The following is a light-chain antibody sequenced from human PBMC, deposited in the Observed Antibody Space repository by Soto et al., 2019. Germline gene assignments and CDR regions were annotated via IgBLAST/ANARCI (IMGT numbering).Light chain of an antibody. CDR3: QQYSAWPLT. CDR2: GVS. CDR1: QSVSSN. Sequence: MTQSPSTLSASVGDRVTITCRASQSVSSNFLAWYQQKPGQAPRLLIYGVSIRATGIPARFSGSGSGTEFTLTISSLQSEDFAVYYCQQYSAWPLTFGGGTKVEI. J-gene: IGKJ4*01. V-gene: IGKV3-15*01.